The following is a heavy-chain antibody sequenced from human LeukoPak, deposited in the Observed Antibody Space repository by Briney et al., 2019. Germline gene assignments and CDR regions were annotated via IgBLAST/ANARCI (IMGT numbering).Heavy chain of an antibody. CDR3: ARGRYYDFWSGTGGYYYYMDV. CDR2: INHSGST. CDR1: GGSFSGYY. V-gene: IGHV4-34*01. D-gene: IGHD3-3*01. Sequence: SETLSLTCAVYGGSFSGYYWSWIRQPPGKGLEWIGEINHSGSTNYNPSLKSRVTISVDTSKNQFSLKLSSVTAADTAVYYCARGRYYDFWSGTGGYYYYMDVWGKGTTVTVSS. J-gene: IGHJ6*03.